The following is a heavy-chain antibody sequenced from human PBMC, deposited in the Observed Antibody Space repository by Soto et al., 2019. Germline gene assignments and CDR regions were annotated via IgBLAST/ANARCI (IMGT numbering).Heavy chain of an antibody. CDR1: GYSFTSYW. D-gene: IGHD2-8*01. Sequence: ESLKISCKGSGYSFTSYWIGWVRQMPGKGLEWMGIIYPDDSDTRYSPSFQGQVTISVDKSISTAYLQWSSLKASDTAMYYCARQAYCTNAVCYSHYYYYMDVWGKGTTVTVSS. CDR3: ARQAYCTNAVCYSHYYYYMDV. J-gene: IGHJ6*03. V-gene: IGHV5-51*01. CDR2: IYPDDSDT.